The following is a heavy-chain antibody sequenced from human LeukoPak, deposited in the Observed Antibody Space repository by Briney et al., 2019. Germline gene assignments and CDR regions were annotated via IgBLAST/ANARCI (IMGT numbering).Heavy chain of an antibody. Sequence: GGSLRLSCAASGFTFSSYGMHWVRQAPGKGLEWVAVISYDGSNKYYADSVKGRFTISRDNSKNTLYLQMSSLRAEDTAVYHCAKGGSSQPNYFNYWGQGTLVTVSS. D-gene: IGHD6-6*01. CDR1: GFTFSSYG. CDR3: AKGGSSQPNYFNY. J-gene: IGHJ4*02. CDR2: ISYDGSNK. V-gene: IGHV3-30*18.